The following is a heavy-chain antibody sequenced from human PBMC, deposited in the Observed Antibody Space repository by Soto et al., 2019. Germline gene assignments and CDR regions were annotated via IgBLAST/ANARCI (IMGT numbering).Heavy chain of an antibody. CDR2: VKSKADGGTA. V-gene: IGHV3-15*07. D-gene: IGHD3-3*01. CDR3: NSYPDFWGGHTPL. Sequence: EVQLVESGGGWVQPGGSLRLSCAASGFSITNTWMHWVRQAPGKGLEWVGRVKSKADGGTADYAAPVKGRFTVSRDDSKNTQYLQMNSLKMEDTAVYYCNSYPDFWGGHTPLWGQGTLVTVSS. CDR1: GFSITNTW. J-gene: IGHJ4*02.